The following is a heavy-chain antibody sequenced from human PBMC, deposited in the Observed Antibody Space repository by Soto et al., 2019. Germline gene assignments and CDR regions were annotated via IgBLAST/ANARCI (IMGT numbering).Heavy chain of an antibody. J-gene: IGHJ5*02. V-gene: IGHV4-39*01. Sequence: SETLSLTCTVSGGSISSSSYYWGWIRQPPGKGLEWIGSIYYSGSTYYNPSLKSRVTISVDTSKNQFSLKLSSVTAADTAVYYCARHRPDYDYIWGSYRTGLDPWGQGTLVTVSS. CDR1: GGSISSSSYY. CDR2: IYYSGST. D-gene: IGHD3-16*02. CDR3: ARHRPDYDYIWGSYRTGLDP.